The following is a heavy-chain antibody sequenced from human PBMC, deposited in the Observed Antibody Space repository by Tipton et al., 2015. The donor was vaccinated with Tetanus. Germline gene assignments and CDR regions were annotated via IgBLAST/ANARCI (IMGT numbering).Heavy chain of an antibody. CDR2: TYIRGTT. CDR1: GGSIASQY. V-gene: IGHV4-4*07. J-gene: IGHJ4*02. CDR3: ARANYDFPNKGPFDF. D-gene: IGHD3-3*01. Sequence: TLSLTCTVSGGSIASQYWSWIRQPAGKGLEWIGRTYIRGTTTYNPSLKSRVTISVDTSENQMSLRLTSVTAADTAVYYCARANYDFPNKGPFDFWGQGILVVVSS.